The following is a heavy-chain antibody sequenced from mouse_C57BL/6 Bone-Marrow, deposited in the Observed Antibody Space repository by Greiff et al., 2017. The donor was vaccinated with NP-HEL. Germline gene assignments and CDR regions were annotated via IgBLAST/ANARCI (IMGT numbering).Heavy chain of an antibody. Sequence: VQLQQSGPELVKPGASVKIPCKASGYKFTDYNMDWVKQSHGKRREGIGDINPNNGGTIYNQKFKGKATLTVDKSSSTAYMELRSLTSEDTAVYYCARHYYYYGSSHWYFDVWGTGTTVTVSS. V-gene: IGHV1-18*01. CDR3: ARHYYYYGSSHWYFDV. J-gene: IGHJ1*03. D-gene: IGHD1-1*01. CDR1: GYKFTDYN. CDR2: INPNNGGT.